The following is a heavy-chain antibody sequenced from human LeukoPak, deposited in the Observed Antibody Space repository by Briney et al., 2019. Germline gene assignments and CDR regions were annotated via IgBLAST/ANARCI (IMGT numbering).Heavy chain of an antibody. CDR1: GGTFSSYA. Sequence: SVKVSCKASGGTFSSYAISWVRQAPGQGLEWMGGIIPIFGTANYAQKFQGRVTITADKSTSTAYMELSSLRSEDTAVYCCARDRSIEVTVVAAIWFDPWGQGTLVTVSS. CDR3: ARDRSIEVTVVAAIWFDP. J-gene: IGHJ5*02. V-gene: IGHV1-69*06. D-gene: IGHD2-15*01. CDR2: IIPIFGTA.